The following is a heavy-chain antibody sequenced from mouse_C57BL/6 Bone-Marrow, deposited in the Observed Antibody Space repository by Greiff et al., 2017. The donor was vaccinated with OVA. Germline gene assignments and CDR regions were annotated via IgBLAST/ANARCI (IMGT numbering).Heavy chain of an antibody. D-gene: IGHD1-1*01. Sequence: EVHLVESGAELVRPGASVKLSCTASGFNIKDDYMHWVKQRPEQGLEWIGWIDPENGDTEYASKFQGKATITADTSSNTAYLQLSSLTSEDTAVYYCGAPTVDGYWGQGTTLTVSS. CDR2: IDPENGDT. CDR3: GAPTVDGY. J-gene: IGHJ2*01. V-gene: IGHV14-4*01. CDR1: GFNIKDDY.